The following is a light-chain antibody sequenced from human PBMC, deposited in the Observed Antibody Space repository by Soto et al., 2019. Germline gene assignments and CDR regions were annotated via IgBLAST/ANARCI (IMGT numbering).Light chain of an antibody. V-gene: IGKV1-39*01. CDR1: QSISTY. CDR3: QHSYNTPRT. Sequence: DIQMTQSPSSLSASVGDRVTITCRASQSISTYLNWYQQKPGKAPKLLIYGASSLQSGVPSRFRGSGSGTDFTLAISSRQPEDFATYYCQHSYNTPRTFGQGTKVEIK. CDR2: GAS. J-gene: IGKJ1*01.